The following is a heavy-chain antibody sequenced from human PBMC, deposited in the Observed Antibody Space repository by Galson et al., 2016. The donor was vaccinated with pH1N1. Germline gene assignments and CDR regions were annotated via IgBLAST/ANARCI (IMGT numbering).Heavy chain of an antibody. CDR3: ARQYDFGDYRGDAFDI. Sequence: QSGAEVKKPGESLKISCKASGYSFTRYWIAWVRQVPGKGLAWVGVVNPGGSTIRYSPPFQGQVTTSSDKSINTAYLQWISLKASDTATYYCARQYDFGDYRGDAFDIWGQGTMVIVSS. J-gene: IGHJ3*02. D-gene: IGHD4-17*01. CDR1: GYSFTRYW. CDR2: VNPGGSTI. V-gene: IGHV5-51*03.